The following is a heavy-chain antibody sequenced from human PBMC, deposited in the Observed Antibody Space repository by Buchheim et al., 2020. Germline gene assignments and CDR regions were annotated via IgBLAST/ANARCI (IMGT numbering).Heavy chain of an antibody. Sequence: DVQLLESGGGLVQPGGSLRLSCLASGFTFSGYEFSWVRQAPGKGLEWVSAISGSGGSTYYADSVKGRFTISRDNSKNTLYLQMNSLRAEDTAVYYCAKENKICSGGRGCYYYGMDVWGQGTT. V-gene: IGHV3-23*01. CDR1: GFTFSGYE. CDR3: AKENKICSGGRGCYYYGMDV. D-gene: IGHD2-15*01. J-gene: IGHJ6*02. CDR2: ISGSGGST.